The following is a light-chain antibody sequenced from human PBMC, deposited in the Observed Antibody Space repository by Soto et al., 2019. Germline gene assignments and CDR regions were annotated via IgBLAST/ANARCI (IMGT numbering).Light chain of an antibody. CDR2: KAS. Sequence: DIPMTQSPSTLSASVGDGVTITCRASQSIGRWLAWYQQKPGKAPKLLIYKASSLETGVPSRFSGSGSGTEFTLTISSLQPDDFATYYCQQYNSYWTFGQGTKVEMK. CDR3: QQYNSYWT. CDR1: QSIGRW. J-gene: IGKJ1*01. V-gene: IGKV1-5*03.